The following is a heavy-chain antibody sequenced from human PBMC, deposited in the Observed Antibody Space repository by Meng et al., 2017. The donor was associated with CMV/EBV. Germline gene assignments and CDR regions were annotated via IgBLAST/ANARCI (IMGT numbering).Heavy chain of an antibody. J-gene: IGHJ4*02. V-gene: IGHV4-4*02. D-gene: IGHD2-2*01. CDR1: SISSSNW. CDR2: IYHSGST. Sequence: SISSSNWWSWVRQPPGKGLEWIGDIYHSGSTNYNPSLKSRVTISVDKSKNQFSLKLSSVTAADTAVYYCARIPGGYCSSTSCYVFDYWGQGTLVTVSS. CDR3: ARIPGGYCSSTSCYVFDY.